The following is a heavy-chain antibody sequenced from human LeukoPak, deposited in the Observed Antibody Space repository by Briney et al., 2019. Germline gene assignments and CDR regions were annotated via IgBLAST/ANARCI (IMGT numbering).Heavy chain of an antibody. D-gene: IGHD3-22*01. CDR3: ARDRGDTMIVVVIPLDY. J-gene: IGHJ4*02. CDR2: SSAYNGNT. Sequence: VASVKVSCKASGYTFTSYGISWVRQPPGQGLEWMGWSSAYNGNTNYAQKLQGRVTMTTDTSTSTAYMELRSLRSDDTAVYYCARDRGDTMIVVVIPLDYWGQGTLVTVSS. CDR1: GYTFTSYG. V-gene: IGHV1-18*01.